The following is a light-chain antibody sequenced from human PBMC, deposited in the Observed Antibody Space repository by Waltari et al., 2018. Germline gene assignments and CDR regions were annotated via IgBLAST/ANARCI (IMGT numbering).Light chain of an antibody. J-gene: IGLJ3*02. CDR3: ASWDDSLSGRWV. CDR1: YSNVGANV. V-gene: IGLV1-47*01. Sequence: QSVLTQPPSASATPGQRVTISCSGTYSNVGANVVIWYQQFPGAAPKLLIDRGDRRPAGVPDRFSAAKSGSSASLAISGLRPEDGADYYCASWDDSLSGRWVFGGGTKLTVL. CDR2: RGD.